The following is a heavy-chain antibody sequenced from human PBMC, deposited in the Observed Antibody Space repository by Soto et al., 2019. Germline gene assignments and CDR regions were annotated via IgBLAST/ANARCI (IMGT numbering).Heavy chain of an antibody. CDR2: IRVYTDDT. J-gene: IGHJ4*01. V-gene: IGHV1-18*04. CDR3: ARRSGPAIFDS. Sequence: GGSVKVSCKACGYLFSNYGISLVRQAPGQGLEWMGWIRVYTDDTHYAQKFQGRVTMTADASTTTAYMDLYNLTSDDTAVYFCARRSGPAIFDSWGPGTLVTVSS. CDR1: GYLFSNYG.